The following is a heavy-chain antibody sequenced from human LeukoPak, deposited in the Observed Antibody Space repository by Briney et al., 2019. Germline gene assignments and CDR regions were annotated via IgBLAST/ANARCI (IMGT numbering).Heavy chain of an antibody. CDR1: GYTFTGYY. Sequence: EASVKVSCKASGYTFTGYYMHWVRQAPGQGLEWMGWINPNSGGTNYAQKFQGRVTMTRDTSISTAYMELSRLRSDDTAVYYCARMVSLRYFDWSANWFDPWGQGTLVTVSS. D-gene: IGHD3-9*01. CDR3: ARMVSLRYFDWSANWFDP. J-gene: IGHJ5*02. CDR2: INPNSGGT. V-gene: IGHV1-2*02.